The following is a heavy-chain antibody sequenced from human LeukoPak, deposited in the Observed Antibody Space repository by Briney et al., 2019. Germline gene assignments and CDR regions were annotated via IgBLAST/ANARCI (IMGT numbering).Heavy chain of an antibody. V-gene: IGHV3-30*03. CDR3: ARDMDHDAFDI. D-gene: IGHD2-2*03. CDR2: ISYDGSNK. J-gene: IGHJ3*02. Sequence: GGSLRLSCAASGFTFSSYGMHWVRQAPGKGLEWVAVISYDGSNKYYADSVKGRFTISRDNSKNTLYLQMNSLRAEDTAVYYCARDMDHDAFDIWGQGTMVTVSS. CDR1: GFTFSSYG.